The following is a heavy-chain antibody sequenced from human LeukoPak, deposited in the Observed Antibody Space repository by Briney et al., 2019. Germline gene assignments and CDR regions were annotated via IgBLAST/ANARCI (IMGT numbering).Heavy chain of an antibody. J-gene: IGHJ5*02. V-gene: IGHV1-46*03. CDR2: INPSGGST. CDR3: AGLEWPYSFDP. Sequence: ASVKVPCKASGYTFTSYYMHWVRQAPGQGLEWMGIINPSGGSTSYAQKFQGRVTMTRDTSTSTVYMELSSLRSEDTAVYYCAGLEWPYSFDPWGQGTLVTVSS. D-gene: IGHD3-3*01. CDR1: GYTFTSYY.